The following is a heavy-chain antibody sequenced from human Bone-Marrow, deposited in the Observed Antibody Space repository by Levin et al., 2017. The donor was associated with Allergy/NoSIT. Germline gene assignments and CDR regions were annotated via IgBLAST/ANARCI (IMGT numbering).Heavy chain of an antibody. Sequence: RAGGSLRLSCAASGFTFSSYSMNWVRQAPGKGLEWVSSISSSSSYIYYADSVKGRFTISRDNAKNSLYLQMNSLRAEDTAVYYCAVRRDGYNSPSFDYWGQGTLVTVSS. CDR2: ISSSSSYI. CDR1: GFTFSSYS. V-gene: IGHV3-21*01. D-gene: IGHD5-24*01. CDR3: AVRRDGYNSPSFDY. J-gene: IGHJ4*02.